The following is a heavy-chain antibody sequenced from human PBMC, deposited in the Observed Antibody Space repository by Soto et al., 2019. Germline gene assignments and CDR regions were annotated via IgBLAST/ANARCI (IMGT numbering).Heavy chain of an antibody. J-gene: IGHJ4*02. CDR2: ISPKSNYR. V-gene: IGHV3-11*06. D-gene: IGHD2-21*01. Sequence: QIQVVESGGGLVKPGGSLRLSCEVSEFTFSDFYMSWIRQAPGKGLEWLSYISPKSNYRQYAESVKGRHTISRDNAKKSLSLQMNSLRVEDTAVYYCVRGGGGGQFDSWGQGTLVTVSS. CDR3: VRGGGGGQFDS. CDR1: EFTFSDFY.